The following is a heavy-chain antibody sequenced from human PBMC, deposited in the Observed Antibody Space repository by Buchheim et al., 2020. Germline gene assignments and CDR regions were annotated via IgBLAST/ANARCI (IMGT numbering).Heavy chain of an antibody. CDR3: ARYAADNCIVGVIDF. J-gene: IGHJ4*02. V-gene: IGHV4-39*07. CDR2: IAFGGHT. CDR1: GGSICSGNYY. D-gene: IGHD1-26*01. Sequence: QVQLQESGPGLVKPSETLSLSCTVSGGSICSGNYYWGWIRQSPGKVLEWIGCIAFGGHTYYNPSLTSRIRISLVPSKTQFSLRLTSWTAADTAVYYCARYAADNCIVGVIDFWGQGTL.